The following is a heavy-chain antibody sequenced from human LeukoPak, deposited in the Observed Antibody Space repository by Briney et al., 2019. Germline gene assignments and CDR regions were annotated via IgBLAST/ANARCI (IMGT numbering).Heavy chain of an antibody. J-gene: IGHJ4*02. CDR2: IRNDGIEK. V-gene: IGHV3-7*01. D-gene: IGHD6-13*01. Sequence: GGSLRLSCAASGFAFSVYWMSWVRQPPGKGLEWVANIRNDGIEKYYVNSVKVRFTISRDNAKNSLYLQMNSLRAEDTAVYYCARVGTAEGTLEDYWGQGTLVTVSS. CDR1: GFAFSVYW. CDR3: ARVGTAEGTLEDY.